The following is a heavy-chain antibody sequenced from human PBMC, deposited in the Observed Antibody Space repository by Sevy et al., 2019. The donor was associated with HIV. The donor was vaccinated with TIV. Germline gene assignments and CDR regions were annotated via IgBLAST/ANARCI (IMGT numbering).Heavy chain of an antibody. J-gene: IGHJ4*02. V-gene: IGHV4-59*01. CDR3: ARIDDYVSY. CDR1: GGSISSYY. Sequence: SETLSLTCTVSGGSISSYYWSWIRQPPGKGLEWIGYIYYSGSTNYNPSLKSRVTISVDTSKNQFSLKLRSVTAADTAVYYCARIDDYVSYWGQGTLVTVSS. CDR2: IYYSGST.